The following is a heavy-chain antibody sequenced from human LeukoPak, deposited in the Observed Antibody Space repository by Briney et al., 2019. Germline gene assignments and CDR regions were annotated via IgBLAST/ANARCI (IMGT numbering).Heavy chain of an antibody. D-gene: IGHD3-22*01. J-gene: IGHJ4*02. CDR3: ARDSSGRSSGYFLPLL. V-gene: IGHV3-21*01. CDR2: ISSSSSYI. Sequence: GGSLRLSCAASGFTFSSYSMNWVRQAPGKGLEWVSSISSSSSYIYYADSVKGRFTISRDNAKNSLYLQMNSLRAEDTAVYYCARDSSGRSSGYFLPLLWGQGTLVTVSS. CDR1: GFTFSSYS.